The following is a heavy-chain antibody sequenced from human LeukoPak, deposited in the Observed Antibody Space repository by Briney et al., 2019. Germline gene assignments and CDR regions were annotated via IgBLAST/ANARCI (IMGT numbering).Heavy chain of an antibody. V-gene: IGHV4-39*07. CDR3: VKDVGDHVTDC. D-gene: IGHD4-17*01. CDR1: GGSITGSSYY. Sequence: SETLSLTCTVSGGSITGSSYYWGWIHQPPGKGLEWIGTIYYSGSTYYNPSLKSRVTISVDTSKNQFSLKLNSVTAADTAVYYCVKDVGDHVTDCWGQGTLVTVSS. J-gene: IGHJ4*02. CDR2: IYYSGST.